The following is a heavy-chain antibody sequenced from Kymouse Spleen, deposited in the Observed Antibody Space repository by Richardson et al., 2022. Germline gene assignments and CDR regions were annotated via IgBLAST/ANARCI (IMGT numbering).Heavy chain of an antibody. CDR3: AKDGRLYSSSSFDY. D-gene: IGHD6-6*01. Sequence: QVQLVESGGGVVQPGRSLRLSCAASGFTFSSYGMHWVRQAPGKGLEWVAVISYDGSNKYYADSVKGRFTISRDNSKNTLYLQMNSLRAEDTAVYYCAKDGRLYSSSSFDYWGQGTLVTVSS. CDR2: ISYDGSNK. V-gene: IGHV3-30*18. CDR1: GFTFSSYG. J-gene: IGHJ4*02.